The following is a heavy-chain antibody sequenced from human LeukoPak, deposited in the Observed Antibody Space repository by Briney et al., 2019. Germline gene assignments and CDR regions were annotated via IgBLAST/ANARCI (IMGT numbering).Heavy chain of an antibody. Sequence: GGSLRLSCAASGFTFGSYWMNWVRQAPGKGLEWVASIRQDGGEKYYVDSVEGRFTISRDNAKNSLYLQMNSLRAEDTAMYYCPTLGTGTRSRLGVYWGQGTLVTVSS. CDR3: PTLGTGTRSRLGVY. V-gene: IGHV3-7*01. J-gene: IGHJ4*02. D-gene: IGHD1-7*01. CDR2: IRQDGGEK. CDR1: GFTFGSYW.